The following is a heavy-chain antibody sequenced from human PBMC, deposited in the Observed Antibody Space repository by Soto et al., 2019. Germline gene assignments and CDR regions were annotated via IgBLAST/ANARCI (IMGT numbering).Heavy chain of an antibody. D-gene: IGHD2-2*01. Sequence: SETLSLTCAVYGGSFSGYYWSWIRQPPGKGLEWIGDINHSGSTNYNPSLKSRVTISVDTSKNQFSLKLSSVTAADTAVYYCAREVPAAMLLGYWGQGTLVTVSS. CDR1: GGSFSGYY. V-gene: IGHV4-34*01. CDR2: INHSGST. J-gene: IGHJ4*02. CDR3: AREVPAAMLLGY.